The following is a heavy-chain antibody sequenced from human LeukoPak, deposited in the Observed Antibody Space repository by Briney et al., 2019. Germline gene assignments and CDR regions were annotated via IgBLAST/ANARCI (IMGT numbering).Heavy chain of an antibody. V-gene: IGHV1-46*01. J-gene: IGHJ4*02. CDR1: GYTFTSYY. CDR2: INASGGST. D-gene: IGHD6-13*01. Sequence: ASVKVSCKASGYTFTSYYMHWVRQAPGQGLEWLGIINASGGSTNYAQKFQGRVTMTRDTSTSTVYMELSSLRSEDTAVYYCARGGGVRAAAGSVGYFDYWGQGTLVTVSS. CDR3: ARGGGVRAAAGSVGYFDY.